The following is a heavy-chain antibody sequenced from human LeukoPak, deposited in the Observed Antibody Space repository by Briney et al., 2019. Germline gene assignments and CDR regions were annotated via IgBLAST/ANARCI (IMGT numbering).Heavy chain of an antibody. CDR2: IYYSGST. J-gene: IGHJ1*01. CDR1: GGSISSYY. D-gene: IGHD3-22*01. CDR3: ARVGVYYSASQH. Sequence: PSETLSLTCTVSGGSISSYYWSWIRQPPGKGLEWIGYIYYSGSTNYNPSLKSRVTISVDTSKNQFSLKLSSVTAADTAVYYCARVGVYYSASQHGGQGTLVTVSS. V-gene: IGHV4-59*12.